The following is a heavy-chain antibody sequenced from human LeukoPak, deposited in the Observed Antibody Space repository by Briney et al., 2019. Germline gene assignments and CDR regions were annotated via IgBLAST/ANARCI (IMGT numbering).Heavy chain of an antibody. CDR2: ISSSSSTI. V-gene: IGHV3-48*04. Sequence: PGGSLRLSCAASGFTFSSYSMNWVRQAPGKGLEWVSYISSSSSTIYYADSVKGRFIISRDHSKNTLYLQMNSLRAEDTAVYYCARDRYCSGGNCYGDAFDIWGQGTMVTVSS. D-gene: IGHD2-15*01. CDR1: GFTFSSYS. CDR3: ARDRYCSGGNCYGDAFDI. J-gene: IGHJ3*02.